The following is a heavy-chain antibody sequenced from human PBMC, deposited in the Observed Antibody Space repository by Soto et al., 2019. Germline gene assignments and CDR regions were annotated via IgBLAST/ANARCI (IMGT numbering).Heavy chain of an antibody. CDR2: MNPNSGNT. J-gene: IGHJ6*02. CDR3: ARGRVVVAATNYYSGMDV. CDR1: GYTFTSYD. D-gene: IGHD2-15*01. V-gene: IGHV1-8*01. Sequence: QVQLVQSGAEVKKPGASVKVSCKASGYTFTSYDINWVRQATGQGLEWMGWMNPNSGNTGYAQKFQGRVTMTRNTSISTVYMELSSLRSEDTAVYYCARGRVVVAATNYYSGMDVWGQGTTVTVSS.